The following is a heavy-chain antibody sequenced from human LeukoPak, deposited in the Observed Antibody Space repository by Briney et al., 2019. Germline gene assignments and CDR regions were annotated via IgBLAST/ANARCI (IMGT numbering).Heavy chain of an antibody. V-gene: IGHV3-21*01. Sequence: GRSLRLSCAASGFTFSSYGMHWVRQAPGKGLEWVSSISSSSSYIYYADSVKGRFTISRDNAKNSLYLQMNSLRAEDTAVYYCAREPPDCSSTSCYGAYGMDVWGQGTTVTVSS. CDR1: GFTFSSYG. CDR2: ISSSSSYI. J-gene: IGHJ6*02. CDR3: AREPPDCSSTSCYGAYGMDV. D-gene: IGHD2-2*01.